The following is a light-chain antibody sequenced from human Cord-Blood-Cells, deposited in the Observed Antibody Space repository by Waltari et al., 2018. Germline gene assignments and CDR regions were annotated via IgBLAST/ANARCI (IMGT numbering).Light chain of an antibody. CDR2: SAS. CDR1: QSVSSSY. J-gene: IGKJ3*01. CDR3: QQYGSSPLT. V-gene: IGKV3-20*01. Sequence: ESVLTQSPGTLSLSPGERATLSCRASQSVSSSYLAWYQQKPGQAPRLLIYSASSRATGIPDRFSGSGSGTDFTLTISRLEPEDFAVYYCQQYGSSPLTFGPGTKVDIK.